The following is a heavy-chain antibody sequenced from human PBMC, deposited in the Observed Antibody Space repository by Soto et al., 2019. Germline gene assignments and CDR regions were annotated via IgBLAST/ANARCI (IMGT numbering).Heavy chain of an antibody. J-gene: IGHJ4*02. CDR3: AKGTDMYNWNYSDY. D-gene: IGHD1-20*01. V-gene: IGHV3-23*01. CDR2: ISGSGGST. Sequence: GGSLRLSCAASGFTFSSYAMSWVRQAPGKGLEWVSAISGSGGSTYYADSVKGRFTISRDNSKNTLYLQMNSLRAEDTAVYYCAKGTDMYNWNYSDYWGQGTLVTVSS. CDR1: GFTFSSYA.